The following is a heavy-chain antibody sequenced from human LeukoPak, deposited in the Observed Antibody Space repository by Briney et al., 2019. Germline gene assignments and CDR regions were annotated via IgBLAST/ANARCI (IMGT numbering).Heavy chain of an antibody. CDR3: ARALPIQLWLLGYFDY. J-gene: IGHJ4*02. CDR1: GFTFSGYG. V-gene: IGHV3-30*03. Sequence: PGGSLRLSCTASGFTFSGYGMHWVRQAPGKGLEWVAVISYDGSYKSYGDSVKGRFTISRDNSKNTLYLQMNSLRTEDTAVYYCARALPIQLWLLGYFDYWGQGTLVTVSS. CDR2: ISYDGSYK. D-gene: IGHD5-18*01.